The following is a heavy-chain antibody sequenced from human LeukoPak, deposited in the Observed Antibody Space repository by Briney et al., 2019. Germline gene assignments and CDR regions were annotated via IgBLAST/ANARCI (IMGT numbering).Heavy chain of an antibody. Sequence: SETLSLTCTVSGGPISSYYWSWIRQPPGKGLEWIGYIYYSGSTNYNPSHKSRVTISVDTSKNQFSLKLSSVTAADTAVYYCARVNHWFDPWGQGTLVTVSS. CDR1: GGPISSYY. CDR3: ARVNHWFDP. CDR2: IYYSGST. J-gene: IGHJ5*02. V-gene: IGHV4-59*01.